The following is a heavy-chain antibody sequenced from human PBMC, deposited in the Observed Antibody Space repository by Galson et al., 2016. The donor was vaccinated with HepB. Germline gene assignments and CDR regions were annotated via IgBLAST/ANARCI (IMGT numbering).Heavy chain of an antibody. D-gene: IGHD3-22*01. CDR3: ARHRYYYDSSGYYYALGF. CDR2: IDPSDSYT. CDR1: GYSFTSYW. J-gene: IGHJ4*02. Sequence: QSGAEVKKPGESLRISCKGSGYSFTSYWISWVRQMPGKGLEWMGRIDPSDSYTNYSPSFQGHVTISADKSMSTAYLQWSSLKASDIAMYYCARHRYYYDSSGYYYALGFWGQGTLVTVSS. V-gene: IGHV5-10-1*01.